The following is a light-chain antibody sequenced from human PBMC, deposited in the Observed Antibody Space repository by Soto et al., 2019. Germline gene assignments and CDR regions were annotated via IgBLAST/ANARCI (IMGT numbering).Light chain of an antibody. CDR1: ETVFGSS. V-gene: IGKV3-20*01. CDR3: HYYGDSPPST. CDR2: GAS. J-gene: IGKJ2*01. Sequence: EIVLTQSPGTLSLSPGERATLSCRASETVFGSSLAWCRQRPGQSPRLLIYGASSRATGIADRFGGSGSGTDFTLTISRLEPEDSAVYYCHYYGDSPPSTFGQGTKVDIK.